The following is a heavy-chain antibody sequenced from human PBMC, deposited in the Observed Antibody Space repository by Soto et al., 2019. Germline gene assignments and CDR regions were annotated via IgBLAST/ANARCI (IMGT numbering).Heavy chain of an antibody. J-gene: IGHJ6*02. V-gene: IGHV3-48*02. CDR3: VREQASGSSGLSYHYYYNGRDV. Sequence: GGSLRLSCVASGFTFSRYNMHWVRQAPGKGLEWVAYVTTSGDTMFYADSVEGRFAISRDVAKNSVHLQMNSLGDEDTAVYYCVREQASGSSGLSYHYYYNGRDVRCHGSTVTVSS. CDR1: GFTFSRYN. D-gene: IGHD3-10*01. CDR2: VTTSGDTM.